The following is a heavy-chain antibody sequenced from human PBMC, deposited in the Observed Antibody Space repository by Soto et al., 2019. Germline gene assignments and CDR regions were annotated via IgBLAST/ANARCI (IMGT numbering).Heavy chain of an antibody. CDR3: ARGIYLKYGLDV. CDR1: EFTFNNYW. J-gene: IGHJ6*02. CDR2: INTDGSTT. Sequence: EVQLVESGGGLVQPGGSLRLSCAASEFTFNNYWMHWVRQVPGKGLEWVSRINTDGSTTNYADSVMGRFTISRDNADNTVYMQMNRLRAEDTAVYYCARGIYLKYGLDVWGQGATVTGSS. V-gene: IGHV3-74*01. D-gene: IGHD3-16*02.